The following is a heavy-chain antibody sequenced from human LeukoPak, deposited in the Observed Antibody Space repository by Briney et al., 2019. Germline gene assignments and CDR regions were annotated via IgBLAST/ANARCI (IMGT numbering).Heavy chain of an antibody. D-gene: IGHD5-12*01. Sequence: SETLSLTCNVSVGSISSHYWTWIREPPGKRLELVGFMYYSVSTHYTASLRSRVIMSADTSKHQLSLKLSSVPAADTAVYYCARGLRGPGYSSYDYNFDSWGQGTLVTVSS. J-gene: IGHJ4*02. CDR3: ARGLRGPGYSSYDYNFDS. V-gene: IGHV4-59*11. CDR2: MYYSVST. CDR1: VGSISSHY.